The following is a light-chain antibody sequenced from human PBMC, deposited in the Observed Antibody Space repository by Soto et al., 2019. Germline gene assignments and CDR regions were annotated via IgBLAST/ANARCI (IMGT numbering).Light chain of an antibody. Sequence: IVMTQSPATLSGSPGERATLSCRASQSISNNLAWYQQKPGQAPRLLIYRASTRATGIPVRFNGSGSGTDFPLNISRLQAEDFAVYYCQHYNNWPPWTVGQGTKVEIK. V-gene: IGKV3-15*01. CDR2: RAS. CDR1: QSISNN. CDR3: QHYNNWPPWT. J-gene: IGKJ1*01.